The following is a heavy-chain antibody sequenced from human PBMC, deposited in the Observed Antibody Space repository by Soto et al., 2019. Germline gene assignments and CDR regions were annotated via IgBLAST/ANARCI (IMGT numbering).Heavy chain of an antibody. D-gene: IGHD2-15*01. CDR2: IYYSGST. V-gene: IGHV4-39*01. CDR3: ARLHGYCIGGSGDGHDPMSV. J-gene: IGHJ6*01. Sequence: KGMEWIGSIYYSGSTYYNPSLNSRVTVSVDTSKNQFSLKVTSVTAADTAVYYCARLHGYCIGGSGDGHDPMSVWGQGTAV.